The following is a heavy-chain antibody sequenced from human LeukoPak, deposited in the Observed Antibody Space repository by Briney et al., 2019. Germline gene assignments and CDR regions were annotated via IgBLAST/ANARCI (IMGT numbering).Heavy chain of an antibody. V-gene: IGHV1-69*13. CDR1: GYTFTSYY. D-gene: IGHD6-6*01. Sequence: GASVKVSCKASGYTFTSYYMHWVRQAPGQGLEWMGGIIPIFGTANYAQKFQGRVTITADESTSTAYMELSSLRSEDTAVYYCARDRSSSSSGFDPWGQGTLVTVSS. CDR3: ARDRSSSSSGFDP. J-gene: IGHJ5*02. CDR2: IIPIFGTA.